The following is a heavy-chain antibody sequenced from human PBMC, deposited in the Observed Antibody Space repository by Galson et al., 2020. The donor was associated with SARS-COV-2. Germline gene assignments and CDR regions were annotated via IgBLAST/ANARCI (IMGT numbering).Heavy chain of an antibody. V-gene: IGHV3-9*01. Sequence: SLSLSCAASGFTFNDYTIHWVRHPPGKGLEWESGISWNRGSIGYADSVNGRLTIARDNAKNYLYRQRNSLRAEDTALYYCAKLRDGYNLCDYWGQGTLVTVSS. J-gene: IGHJ4*02. CDR1: GFTFNDYT. CDR2: ISWNRGSI. CDR3: AKLRDGYNLCDY. D-gene: IGHD5-12*01.